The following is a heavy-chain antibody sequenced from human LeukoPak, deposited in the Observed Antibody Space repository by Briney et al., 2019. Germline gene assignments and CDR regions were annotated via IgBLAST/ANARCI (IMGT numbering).Heavy chain of an antibody. V-gene: IGHV3-74*01. CDR2: IPSDDNPT. CDR3: ARDHYFKIDY. J-gene: IGHJ4*02. D-gene: IGHD3-10*01. CDR1: GFIFSNFV. Sequence: PGGSLRLSCSASGFIFSNFVMHWVRQAPGKGLVWVARIPSDDNPTNYADSVQGRFTISRDNAKNTLYLRMNDLRVEDTAVYFCARDHYFKIDYWGQGTPVTVSS.